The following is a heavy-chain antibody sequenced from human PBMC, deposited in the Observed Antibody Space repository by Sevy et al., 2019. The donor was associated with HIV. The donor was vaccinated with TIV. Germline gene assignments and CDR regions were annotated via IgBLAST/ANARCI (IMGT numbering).Heavy chain of an antibody. Sequence: SETLSLTCAVHDGSFSGYYWNWIRQLPGKGLEWIGGINGSGITYYNPSLKGRVTISVDTSKRQFSLKLNTVTAMDSAVYYSARSPPVVVVPGAPSWFDPWGQGTLVTVSS. V-gene: IGHV4-34*01. CDR3: ARSPPVVVVPGAPSWFDP. J-gene: IGHJ5*02. CDR1: DGSFSGYY. D-gene: IGHD2-2*01. CDR2: INGSGIT.